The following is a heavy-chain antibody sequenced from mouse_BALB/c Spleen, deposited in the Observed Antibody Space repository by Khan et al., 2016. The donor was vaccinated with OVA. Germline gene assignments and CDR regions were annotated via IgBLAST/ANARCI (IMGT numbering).Heavy chain of an antibody. Sequence: QVQLQQPGAELVRPGASVKLSCKASGYSFTSYWMNWVKQRPGQGLEWIGMIHPSDSETTLNQTFKDKATLTVDKSSSTAYMQLSSPTSEDSAVYYCARGNTASYWYFGVWGAGTTVTVSS. CDR3: ARGNTASYWYFGV. V-gene: IGHV1-61*01. CDR1: GYSFTSYW. J-gene: IGHJ1*01. D-gene: IGHD1-2*01. CDR2: IHPSDSET.